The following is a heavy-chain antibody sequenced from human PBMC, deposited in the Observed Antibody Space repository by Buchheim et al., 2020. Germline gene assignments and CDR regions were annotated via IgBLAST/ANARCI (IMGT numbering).Heavy chain of an antibody. CDR1: GFTFSSYA. D-gene: IGHD6-19*01. CDR3: AKGLHNEQWLARGEYFQH. V-gene: IGHV3-23*01. Sequence: EVQLLESGGGLVQPGGSLRLSCAASGFTFSSYAMSWVRQAPGKGLEWVSAISGSGGSTYYADSVKGRFTISRDHSKNTLYLQMNSLRAEDTAVYYCAKGLHNEQWLARGEYFQHWGQGTL. J-gene: IGHJ1*01. CDR2: ISGSGGST.